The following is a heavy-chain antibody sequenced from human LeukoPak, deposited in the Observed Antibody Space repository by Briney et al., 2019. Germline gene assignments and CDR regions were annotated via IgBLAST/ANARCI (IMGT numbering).Heavy chain of an antibody. CDR2: IYYSGST. V-gene: IGHV4-39*02. D-gene: IGHD3-10*01. Sequence: PSETLSLTCTVSGDSISSSTYYWGWIRQPPGKGLEWIGSIYYSGSTYDNPSLKSRVTISVDTSQNQFSRKLSSVTAADTTVYYCAREDSAPSYGMDVWGQGTTVTVSS. J-gene: IGHJ6*02. CDR1: GDSISSSTYY. CDR3: AREDSAPSYGMDV.